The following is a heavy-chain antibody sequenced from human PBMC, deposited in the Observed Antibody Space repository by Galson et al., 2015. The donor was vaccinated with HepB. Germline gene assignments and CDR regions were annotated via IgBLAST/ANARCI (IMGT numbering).Heavy chain of an antibody. CDR2: IRYDGSNK. D-gene: IGHD5-12*01. V-gene: IGHV3-30*02. Sequence: SLRLSCAASGFTFSSYGMHWVRQAPGKGLEWVAFIRYDGSNKYYADSVKGRFTISRDNSKNTLYLQMNSLRAEDTAVYCCAKDEGDIVVSYYYYGMDVWGQGTTVTVSS. CDR1: GFTFSSYG. CDR3: AKDEGDIVVSYYYYGMDV. J-gene: IGHJ6*02.